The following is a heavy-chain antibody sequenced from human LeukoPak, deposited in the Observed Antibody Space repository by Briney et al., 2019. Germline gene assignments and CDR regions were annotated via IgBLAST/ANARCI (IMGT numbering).Heavy chain of an antibody. CDR3: ARDVGYCSSTSCRYYYYYYMDV. V-gene: IGHV4-61*02. CDR1: GGSISSSSYY. Sequence: SETLSLTCTVSGGSISSSSYYWSWIRQPAGKGLEWIGRIYTSGSANYNPSLKSRVTMSVDTSKNQFSLKLSSVTAADTAVYYCARDVGYCSSTSCRYYYYYYMDVWGKGTTVTVSS. J-gene: IGHJ6*03. CDR2: IYTSGSA. D-gene: IGHD2-2*01.